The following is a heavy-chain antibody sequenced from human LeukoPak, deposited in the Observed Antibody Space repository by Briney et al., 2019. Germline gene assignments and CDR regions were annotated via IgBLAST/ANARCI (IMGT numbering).Heavy chain of an antibody. D-gene: IGHD6-6*01. J-gene: IGHJ4*02. CDR3: KYRHSSSSLFDY. Sequence: FGPPVVNPTQTRTLTCTFSGVSLRTTPGGVPWIRQPPGKALESLALIYWDDDKRYSPSLKSRLTITKDTSKNHVVLTMTNMDRVDTATYYCKYRHSSSSLFDYWGQGTLVTVSS. CDR2: IYWDDDK. V-gene: IGHV2-5*02. CDR1: GVSLRTTPGG.